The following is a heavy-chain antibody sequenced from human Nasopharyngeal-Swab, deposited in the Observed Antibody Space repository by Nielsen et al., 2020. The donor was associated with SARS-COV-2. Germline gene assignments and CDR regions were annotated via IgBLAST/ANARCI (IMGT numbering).Heavy chain of an antibody. J-gene: IGHJ6*02. D-gene: IGHD3-10*01. CDR3: ARDYYGSGSYDFLGLYYYGMDV. V-gene: IGHV4-39*02. CDR1: GGSISSSSYY. CDR2: IYYSGST. Sequence: ESLKISCTVSGGSISSSSYYWGWIRQPPGKGLEWIGSIYYSGSTYYNPSLKSRVTISVDTSKNQFSLKLSSVTAADTAVYYCARDYYGSGSYDFLGLYYYGMDVWGQGTTVTVSS.